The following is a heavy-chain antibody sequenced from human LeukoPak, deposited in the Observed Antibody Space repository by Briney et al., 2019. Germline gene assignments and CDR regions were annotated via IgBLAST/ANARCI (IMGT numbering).Heavy chain of an antibody. CDR1: GYIFTGYY. Sequence: GASVKVSCKASGYIFTGYYMHWVRQAPGQGLEWMGWINPNSGDTNYAQKFQGRVTMTRDTSISTAYMELRSLRSDDTAVYYCAISLAVAVPTDAFDIWGQGTMVTVSS. CDR3: AISLAVAVPTDAFDI. D-gene: IGHD6-19*01. V-gene: IGHV1-2*02. J-gene: IGHJ3*02. CDR2: INPNSGDT.